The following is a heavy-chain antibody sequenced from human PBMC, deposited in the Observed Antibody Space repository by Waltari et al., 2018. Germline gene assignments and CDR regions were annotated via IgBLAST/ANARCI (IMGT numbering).Heavy chain of an antibody. V-gene: IGHV1-69-2*01. CDR3: ATVSYCSSTSCITSYYYYYMDV. J-gene: IGHJ6*03. D-gene: IGHD2-2*01. CDR2: VDPEDGET. CDR1: GYTFTDYY. Sequence: EVQLVQSGAEVKKPGATVKISCKASGYTFTDYYMHWVQQAPGKGLEWMGRVDPEDGETMNAEKCQGRVTITADTSTDTAYMELSSLRSEDTAVYYCATVSYCSSTSCITSYYYYYMDVWGKGTTVTVSS.